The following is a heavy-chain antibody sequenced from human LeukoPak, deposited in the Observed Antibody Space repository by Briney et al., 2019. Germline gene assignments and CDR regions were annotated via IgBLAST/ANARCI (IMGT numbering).Heavy chain of an antibody. CDR3: AKDAYGGSNYRYFEY. Sequence: PGGSLRLSCAASGFTFSSYGMHWVRQAPGKGLEWVAFIRYDGSNKYYADSVKGRFTISRDNSKNTLYLQMNSLRPEDTAVYYCAKDAYGGSNYRYFEYWGQGALVTVSS. D-gene: IGHD2-21*01. CDR1: GFTFSSYG. CDR2: IRYDGSNK. J-gene: IGHJ4*02. V-gene: IGHV3-30*02.